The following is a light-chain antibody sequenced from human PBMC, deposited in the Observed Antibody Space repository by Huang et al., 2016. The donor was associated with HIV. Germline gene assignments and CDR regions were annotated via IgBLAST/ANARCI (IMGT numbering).Light chain of an antibody. Sequence: DIQMTQSPSSLSASVGDRVTITCRASQSISWYLNWYQQRPGKAPKSLIYVASSLQSGVPSRFSGSGSGTDFTLTISSLQPDDFATYYCQQSYSMPLTFGGGTKVEI. V-gene: IGKV1-39*01. CDR3: QQSYSMPLT. CDR2: VAS. CDR1: QSISWY. J-gene: IGKJ4*01.